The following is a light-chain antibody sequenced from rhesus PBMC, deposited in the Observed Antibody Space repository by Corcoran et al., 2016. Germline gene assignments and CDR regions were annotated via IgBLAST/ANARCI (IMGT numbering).Light chain of an antibody. V-gene: IGKV1-37*01. J-gene: IGKJ3*01. Sequence: DIQMTQSPSSLSSSVGDRVTITCRASQGLSSYLAWYQQKPGKAPKPLIYYSSNLESGVPSRFSGSGSGTEFTLTINSLQPESFATYYCQQYTSDPFTFAPGTKLDIK. CDR2: YSS. CDR3: QQYTSDPFT. CDR1: QGLSSY.